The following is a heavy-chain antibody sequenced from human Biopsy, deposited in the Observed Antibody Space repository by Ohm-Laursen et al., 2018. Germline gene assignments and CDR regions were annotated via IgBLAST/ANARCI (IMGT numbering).Heavy chain of an antibody. V-gene: IGHV3-21*01. Sequence: LTLTCAASGFSVSSYDMNWVRQAPGKGLEWISYSSETSSHIYDADSVRGRFTVARDIAKNSLYLQLNSLRVEDTAVHYCARDSSRRAREGGMDVWGQGTMVTVSS. CDR2: SSETSSHI. J-gene: IGHJ6*02. CDR1: GFSVSSYD. D-gene: IGHD6-6*01. CDR3: ARDSSRRAREGGMDV.